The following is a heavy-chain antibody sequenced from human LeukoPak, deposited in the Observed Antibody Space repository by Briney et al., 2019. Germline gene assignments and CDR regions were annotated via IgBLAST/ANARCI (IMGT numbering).Heavy chain of an antibody. V-gene: IGHV3-21*04. CDR1: GFTFSSYS. CDR2: ISSSSSYI. J-gene: IGHJ6*03. Sequence: GGSLRLSCAASGFTFSSYSMNWVRQAPGKGLEWVSSISSSSSYIYYADSVKGRFTISRDNAKNSLYLQMNSLRAEDTAVYYCARGGRTRRNNYDFWSGKNYYYYMDVWGKGTTVTVSS. D-gene: IGHD3-3*01. CDR3: ARGGRTRRNNYDFWSGKNYYYYMDV.